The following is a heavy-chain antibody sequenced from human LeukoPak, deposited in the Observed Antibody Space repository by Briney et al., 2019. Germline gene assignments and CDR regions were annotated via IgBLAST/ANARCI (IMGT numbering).Heavy chain of an antibody. CDR3: AKAYWDTFGWYYFDY. CDR1: GFTFSTYS. CDR2: ISRSSSTI. D-gene: IGHD3-16*01. V-gene: IGHV3-48*01. Sequence: GGSLRLSCAASGFTFSTYSMNWVRQAPGKGLEWVSYISRSSSTIYYADSVKGRFTISRDNAKNTLYLQMNSLRPEDTAVYYCAKAYWDTFGWYYFDYWGQGTLVSVSS. J-gene: IGHJ4*02.